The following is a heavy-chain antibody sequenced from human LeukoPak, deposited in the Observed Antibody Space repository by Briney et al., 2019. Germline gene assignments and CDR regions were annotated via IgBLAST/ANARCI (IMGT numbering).Heavy chain of an antibody. CDR1: GFTSTTST. Sequence: VKVSCKASGFTSTTSTMQWVRQARGQRLGWIGWIVVGSGDTNYAEKFQERVTITRDMSTSTVYMELSSLRSDDTAVYYCAADQPRYPDAFDIWGQGTMVTVSS. CDR3: AADQPRYPDAFDI. J-gene: IGHJ3*02. D-gene: IGHD1-1*01. CDR2: IVVGSGDT. V-gene: IGHV1-58*02.